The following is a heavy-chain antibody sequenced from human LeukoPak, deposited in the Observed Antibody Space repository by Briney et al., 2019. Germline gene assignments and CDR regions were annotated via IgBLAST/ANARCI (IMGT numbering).Heavy chain of an antibody. J-gene: IGHJ4*02. D-gene: IGHD6-19*01. CDR2: IYPGDSDV. CDR3: ACSCGRSGWYYFDD. CDR1: GYSFSSYW. V-gene: IGHV5-51*01. Sequence: PGESLQISCKGSGYSFSSYWIGWVRQMPGKGLEWMGIIYPGDSDVRYSPSFEGQVTISADKSISTAYLQWSSLRASDTAVYYCACSCGRSGWYYFDDWGQGTLVTVSS.